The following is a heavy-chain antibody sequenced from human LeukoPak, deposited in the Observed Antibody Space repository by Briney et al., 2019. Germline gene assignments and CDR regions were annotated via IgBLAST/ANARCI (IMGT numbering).Heavy chain of an antibody. CDR2: TSYNGNT. J-gene: IGHJ4*02. CDR1: GYTFSNYG. Sequence: ASVKVSCKASGYTFSNYGISWVRQAPGLGLEWMGWTSYNGNTSYAQKFQDRVTMTTDTSTTTAYMELRSLESDDTAVYYCARHSGSGWQALGYWGQGTLVTVSS. V-gene: IGHV1-18*04. CDR3: ARHSGSGWQALGY. D-gene: IGHD6-19*01.